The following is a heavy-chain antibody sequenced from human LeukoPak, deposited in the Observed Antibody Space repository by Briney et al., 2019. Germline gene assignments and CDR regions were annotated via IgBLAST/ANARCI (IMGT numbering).Heavy chain of an antibody. CDR3: ARVRPHYYGYYMDV. J-gene: IGHJ6*03. V-gene: IGHV1-46*01. CDR1: GYTFTSYY. CDR2: INPSGGST. D-gene: IGHD6-6*01. Sequence: ASVHVSCTASGYTFTSYYMHWVRQAPGQGLEWMGIINPSGGSTSYAQKFQGRVTMTSDMYTNTVYMELSSLRSEDTAVYYCARVRPHYYGYYMDVWGKGTTVTVSS.